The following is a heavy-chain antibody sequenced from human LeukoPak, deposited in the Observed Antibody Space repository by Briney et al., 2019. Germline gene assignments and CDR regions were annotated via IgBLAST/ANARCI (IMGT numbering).Heavy chain of an antibody. J-gene: IGHJ5*02. V-gene: IGHV4-59*08. CDR3: AIHRFVSPRFDR. CDR1: GGSISNYY. D-gene: IGHD3-16*01. Sequence: SETLSLTCIVSGGSISNYYWSWFRQPPGKGLEWIGYIYQTGHTSYNPSLKSRVPISIDTSKNQFPLKPSSVPATDRAVYYCAIHRFVSPRFDRWSQGTLVTLSS. CDR2: IYQTGHT.